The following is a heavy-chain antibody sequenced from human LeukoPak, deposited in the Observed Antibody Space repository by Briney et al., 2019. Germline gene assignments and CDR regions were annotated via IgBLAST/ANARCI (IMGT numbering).Heavy chain of an antibody. V-gene: IGHV1-69*04. J-gene: IGHJ6*02. D-gene: IGHD2-2*01. CDR1: GGTFSSYA. CDR2: IIPILGIA. CDR3: ARDCSSTSCYSVYYYYGMNV. Sequence: GASVKVSCKASGGTFSSYAISWVRQAPGQGLEWMGRIIPILGIANYAQKFQGRVTITADKSTGTAYMELSSLRSEDTAVYYCARDCSSTSCYSVYYYYGMNVWGQGTTVTVSS.